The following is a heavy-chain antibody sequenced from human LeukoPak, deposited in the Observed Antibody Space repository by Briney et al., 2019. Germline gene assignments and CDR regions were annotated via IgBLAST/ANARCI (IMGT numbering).Heavy chain of an antibody. CDR2: ISYDGSHK. Sequence: PGGSLRLSCAASGLTFSSYAMHWVRQAPGKGLEWVAVISYDGSHKNYADSVKGRFTISRDNSKNTVYLQMNSLRPEDTAVYYCAREGCSSTSCYEEDPDYYYYYGMDVWGKGTTVTVSS. J-gene: IGHJ6*04. CDR1: GLTFSSYA. V-gene: IGHV3-30*04. CDR3: AREGCSSTSCYEEDPDYYYYYGMDV. D-gene: IGHD2-2*01.